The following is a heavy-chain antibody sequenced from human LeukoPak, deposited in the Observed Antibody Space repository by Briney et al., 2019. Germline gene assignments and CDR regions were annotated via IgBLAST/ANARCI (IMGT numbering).Heavy chain of an antibody. D-gene: IGHD5-12*01. Sequence: GGSLRLSCTASGFIFSNYWMTWVRQAPGKGLEWVAHINQDGSKEYYIDSVKARFSISRDNARNSLSLQMNSLRAEDTAVYYCVRDGGVSGYDLLDYWGQGTLVTVSS. J-gene: IGHJ4*02. CDR3: VRDGGVSGYDLLDY. V-gene: IGHV3-7*01. CDR2: INQDGSKE. CDR1: GFIFSNYW.